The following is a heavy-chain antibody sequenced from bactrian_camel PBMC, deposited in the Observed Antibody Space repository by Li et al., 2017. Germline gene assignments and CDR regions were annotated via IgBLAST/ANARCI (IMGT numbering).Heavy chain of an antibody. J-gene: IGHJ4*01. Sequence: EVQLVESGGGSAQAGGSLTLSCVYIDSSYCMGWFRQPPGKEREGVARFGSLRTTVYSDSVEGRFSVSKDAAKNTLYLQMDSLKPEDTATYYCAADYRRGCTTWGLDQFQFWGQGTQVTVS. CDR1: IDSSYC. CDR2: FGSLRTT. V-gene: IGHV3S59*01. CDR3: AADYRRGCTTWGLDQFQF. D-gene: IGHD5*01.